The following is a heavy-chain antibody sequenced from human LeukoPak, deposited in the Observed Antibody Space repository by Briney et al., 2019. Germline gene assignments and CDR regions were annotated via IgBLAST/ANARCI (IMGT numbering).Heavy chain of an antibody. CDR1: GFTFSSYG. CDR2: IWHDGSNK. V-gene: IGHV3-33*01. CDR3: ARKGSPYYYGMDV. J-gene: IGHJ6*02. Sequence: GGSLRLSCAASGFTFSSYGMHWVRQAPGKGLEWVAVIWHDGSNKYYADSVRGRFTISRDNSKNTLYLQMNSLRAEDTAVYYCARKGSPYYYGMDVWGQGTTVTVSS.